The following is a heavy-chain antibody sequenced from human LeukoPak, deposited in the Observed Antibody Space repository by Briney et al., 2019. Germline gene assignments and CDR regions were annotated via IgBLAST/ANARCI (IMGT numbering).Heavy chain of an antibody. D-gene: IGHD3-22*01. V-gene: IGHV3-30*18. CDR2: ISYDGSNK. CDR1: GFTFSSYG. Sequence: GRSLRLSCAASGFTFSSYGMHWVRQAPGKGLEWVAVISYDGSNKYYADSVKGRFTISRDNSKNTLYLQMNSLRAEDTAVYYCAKAPYDSSVLDYWDQGTLVTVSS. J-gene: IGHJ4*02. CDR3: AKAPYDSSVLDY.